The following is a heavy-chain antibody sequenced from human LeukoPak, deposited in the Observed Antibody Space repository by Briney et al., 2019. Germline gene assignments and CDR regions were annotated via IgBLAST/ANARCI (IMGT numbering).Heavy chain of an antibody. CDR1: GFTFSSYA. D-gene: IGHD4-17*01. Sequence: QAGGSLRLSCAASGFTFSSYAMSWVRQAPGKGLEWVSAISGSGGSIYYADSVKGRFTISRDNSKNTLYLQMNSLRAEDTAVYYCATFSFGDYYYYYGMDVWGQGTTVTVSS. CDR2: ISGSGGSI. CDR3: ATFSFGDYYYYYGMDV. V-gene: IGHV3-23*01. J-gene: IGHJ6*02.